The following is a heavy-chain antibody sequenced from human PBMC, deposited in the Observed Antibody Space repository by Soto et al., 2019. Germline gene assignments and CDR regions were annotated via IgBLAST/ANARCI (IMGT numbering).Heavy chain of an antibody. V-gene: IGHV3-53*01. Sequence: EVQLVESGGGLIQPGGSLRISCAASGFTVSSNYMSWVRQAPGKGLEWVSIIYSGGSTYYADSVKGLFTISRDNSKNTLYLQMNSLRAEDTAVYYCARGYSGYDNAIDYSGQGTIVTVSS. J-gene: IGHJ4*02. CDR3: ARGYSGYDNAIDY. CDR2: IYSGGST. CDR1: GFTVSSNY. D-gene: IGHD5-12*01.